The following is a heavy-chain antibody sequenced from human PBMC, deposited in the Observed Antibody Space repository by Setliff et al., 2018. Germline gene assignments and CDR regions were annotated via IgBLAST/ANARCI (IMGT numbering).Heavy chain of an antibody. Sequence: SETLSLTCTVSGYSISSGYYWGWIRQPPGKGLEWIGSIYHSGSTYYNPSLKSRVTISVDTSKNQFSLKLSSVTAADTAVYYCAVDHVTNIAESGYGYTRIDPWGQGTLVTVSS. CDR1: GYSISSGYY. V-gene: IGHV4-38-2*02. CDR3: AVDHVTNIAESGYGYTRIDP. J-gene: IGHJ5*02. CDR2: IYHSGST. D-gene: IGHD6-19*01.